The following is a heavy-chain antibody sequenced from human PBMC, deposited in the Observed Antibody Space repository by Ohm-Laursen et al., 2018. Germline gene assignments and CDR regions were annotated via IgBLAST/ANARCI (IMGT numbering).Heavy chain of an antibody. V-gene: IGHV4-59*12. CDR2: IYYSGST. J-gene: IGHJ4*02. CDR1: GGSISSYY. Sequence: SDTLSLTCTVSGGSISSYYWSWIRQHPGKGLEWIGYIYYSGSTYYNPSLKSRVTISVDTSKNQFPLKLSSVTAADTAVYYCARGFSGWWGRIDYWGQGILVTVSS. CDR3: ARGFSGWWGRIDY. D-gene: IGHD6-19*01.